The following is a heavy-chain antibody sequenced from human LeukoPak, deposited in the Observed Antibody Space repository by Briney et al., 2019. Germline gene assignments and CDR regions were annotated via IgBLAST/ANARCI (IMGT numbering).Heavy chain of an antibody. CDR2: MNPNSGNT. D-gene: IGHD6-13*01. CDR1: GYTFTSYE. CDR3: ARSIAAAGTSETY. V-gene: IGHV1-8*01. J-gene: IGHJ4*02. Sequence: ASVKVSCKASGYTFTSYEINWVRQATGQGLEWMGWMNPNSGNTGYAQKFQGRVTMTRNTSISTAYMELSSLRSEDTAVYYCARSIAAAGTSETYWGQGTLVTVSS.